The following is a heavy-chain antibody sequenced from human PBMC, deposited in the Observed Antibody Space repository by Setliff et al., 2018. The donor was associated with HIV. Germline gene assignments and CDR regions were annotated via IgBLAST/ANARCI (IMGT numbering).Heavy chain of an antibody. V-gene: IGHV3-21*01. CDR2: ISSSSSYI. CDR1: GFSFSSYT. J-gene: IGHJ4*02. D-gene: IGHD6-19*01. Sequence: PGGSLRLSCAASGFSFSSYTMNWVRQAPGKGLEWVSSISSSSSYIYYADSAKGRFTISRDNAKNSLYLQMNSLRAEDTAVYYCASDQQWLAQGWGGPHYWGQGTLVTVSS. CDR3: ASDQQWLAQGWGGPHY.